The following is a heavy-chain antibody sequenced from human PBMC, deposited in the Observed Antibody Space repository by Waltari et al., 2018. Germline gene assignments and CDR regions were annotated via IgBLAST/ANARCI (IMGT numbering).Heavy chain of an antibody. J-gene: IGHJ6*02. CDR2: FDPEDGET. D-gene: IGHD3-10*02. CDR1: GYTLTTLS. CDR3: ATVSGDYYYYYGMDV. Sequence: QVKLVQSGAEVKKPGASVKVSCKVSGYTLTTLSMPWVRQAPGKGREWMGGFDPEDGETIYAQKFQGRVTMTEDTSTDTAYMELSSLRSEDTAVYYCATVSGDYYYYYGMDVWGQGTTVTVSS. V-gene: IGHV1-24*01.